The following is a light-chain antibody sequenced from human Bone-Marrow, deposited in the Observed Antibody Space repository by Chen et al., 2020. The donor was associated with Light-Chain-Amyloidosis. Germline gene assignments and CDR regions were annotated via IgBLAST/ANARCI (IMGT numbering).Light chain of an antibody. CDR3: QQYINWPSIT. CDR2: GTS. J-gene: IGKJ5*01. CDR1: QSVSGN. V-gene: IGKV3-15*01. Sequence: ELVLTQSPATLSVSPGEGATLSCTASQSVSGNLAWYQQKPGQAPRLLIYGTSTRATGIPARFSGSGSGTEFTLIIGSLQSEDSAVYYCQQYINWPSITFGQGTRLDIK.